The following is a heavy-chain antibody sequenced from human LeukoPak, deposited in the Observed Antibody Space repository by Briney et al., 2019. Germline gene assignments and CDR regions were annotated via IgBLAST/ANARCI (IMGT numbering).Heavy chain of an antibody. CDR3: ASSQAGIGDFVFFDC. D-gene: IGHD3-10*01. J-gene: IGHJ4*02. CDR2: INPYCGAT. CDR1: GYTFFDSY. Sequence: ASVKLSCKASGYTFFDSYIHWVRQAPGQGLGWMCWINPYCGATNYAQKFQGRVTMTRDTSISTAYMELGNLISDDTGVYYCASSQAGIGDFVFFDCWGQGAVVTVSS. V-gene: IGHV1-2*02.